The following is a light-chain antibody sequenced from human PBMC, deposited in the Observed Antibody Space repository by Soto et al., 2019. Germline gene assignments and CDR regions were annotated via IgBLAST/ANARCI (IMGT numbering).Light chain of an antibody. CDR1: QTVGSN. CDR3: LQYNYWPRT. V-gene: IGKV3-15*01. Sequence: EILMTQSPATLSVSPGDGATLSCRASQTVGSNLAWYHQRPGQAPRLLIYGASTRVTGIPGRFSGSGSGTEFTLPISSRQSEDFGVYYCLQYNYWPRTFGQVTKVEIK. CDR2: GAS. J-gene: IGKJ1*01.